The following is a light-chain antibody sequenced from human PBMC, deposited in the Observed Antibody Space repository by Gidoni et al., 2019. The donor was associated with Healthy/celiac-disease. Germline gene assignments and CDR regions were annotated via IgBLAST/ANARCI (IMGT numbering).Light chain of an antibody. CDR3: QQYGSSPLT. CDR2: GAS. CDR1: QSVRSSY. J-gene: IGKJ4*01. Sequence: MVLTQSPGTLSLSPGERATLSCRASQSVRSSYLAWYQQKPGQPPRLLIYGASSRATGIPDRFSGSGSGTGVTRTISRLEPEDFAVYYCQQYGSSPLTFGGXTRVEIK. V-gene: IGKV3-20*01.